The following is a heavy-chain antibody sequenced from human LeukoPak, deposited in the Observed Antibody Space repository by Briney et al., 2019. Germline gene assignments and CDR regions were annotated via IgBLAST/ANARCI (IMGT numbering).Heavy chain of an antibody. J-gene: IGHJ6*02. Sequence: ASVKVSCKASGGTFSSYAISWVRQATGQGLEWMGWMNPNSGNTGYAQKFQGRVTMTRNTSISTAYMELSSLRSEDTAVYYCARAKDYYYYYGMDVWGQGTTVTVSS. CDR2: MNPNSGNT. V-gene: IGHV1-8*02. CDR3: ARAKDYYYYYGMDV. CDR1: GGTFSSYA.